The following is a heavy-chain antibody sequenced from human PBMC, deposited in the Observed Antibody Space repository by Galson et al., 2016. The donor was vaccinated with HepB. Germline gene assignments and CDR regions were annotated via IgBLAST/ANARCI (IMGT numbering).Heavy chain of an antibody. CDR2: IYHTGNT. D-gene: IGHD4-17*01. V-gene: IGHV4-59*01. Sequence: TLSLTCTVSGASIRAYYWSWIRQPPGKGLEWIGCIYHTGNTNYNPSLKSRFTISVDTSKNQFSLKLTSVTAADTAVYYCARTVMTSVTTSLDYWGQGTLVTVSS. CDR1: GASIRAYY. CDR3: ARTVMTSVTTSLDY. J-gene: IGHJ4*02.